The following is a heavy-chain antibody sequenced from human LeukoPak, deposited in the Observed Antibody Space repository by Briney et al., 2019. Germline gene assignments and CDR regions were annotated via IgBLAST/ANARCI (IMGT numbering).Heavy chain of an antibody. J-gene: IGHJ6*03. V-gene: IGHV4-59*01. Sequence: SETLSLTCTVSGGSISSYYWSWIRQPPGKGLEWIGYIYYSGSTNYNPSLKSRVTISVDTSKNQFSLRLSSVTAADTAVYYCARVAWKYYYDSSGFDYYYYYMDVWGKGTTVTVSS. CDR1: GGSISSYY. CDR3: ARVAWKYYYDSSGFDYYYYYMDV. CDR2: IYYSGST. D-gene: IGHD3-22*01.